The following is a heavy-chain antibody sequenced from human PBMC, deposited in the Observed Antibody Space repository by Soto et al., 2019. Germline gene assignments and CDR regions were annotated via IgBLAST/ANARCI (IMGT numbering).Heavy chain of an antibody. CDR3: ARDPARGWFDP. V-gene: IGHV1-2*04. Sequence: ASVKVSGKASGYTFTGYYMHWVRQAPGQGLEWMGWINPNSGGTNYAQKFQGWVTMTRDTSISTAYMELSRLRSDDTAVYYCARDPARGWFDPWGQGTLVTVSS. CDR2: INPNSGGT. CDR1: GYTFTGYY. D-gene: IGHD3-10*01. J-gene: IGHJ5*02.